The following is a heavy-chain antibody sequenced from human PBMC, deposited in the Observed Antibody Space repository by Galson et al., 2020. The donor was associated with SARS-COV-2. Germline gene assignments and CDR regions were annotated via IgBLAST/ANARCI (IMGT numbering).Heavy chain of an antibody. Sequence: SGPTLAKPTQTLTLTCTFPGVSLSTTGVGGGWIRQPPGKALEWLAPIYWDDGKRYNRSLESRLTVTKDTSKNQVGRTMTNMDPVDAATYYCANRSTYCRGNSCYSNGDDYWGQGTLVTVSS. CDR3: ANRSTYCRGNSCYSNGDDY. D-gene: IGHD2-15*01. CDR1: GVSLSTTGVG. V-gene: IGHV2-5*02. J-gene: IGHJ4*02. CDR2: IYWDDGK.